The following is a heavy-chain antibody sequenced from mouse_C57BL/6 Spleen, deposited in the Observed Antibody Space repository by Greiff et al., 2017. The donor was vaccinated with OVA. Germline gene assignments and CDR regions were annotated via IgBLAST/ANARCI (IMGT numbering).Heavy chain of an antibody. CDR1: GYTFTSYW. CDR2: IDPNSGGT. J-gene: IGHJ1*03. D-gene: IGHD2-5*01. V-gene: IGHV1-72*01. CDR3: AGAYYSNYGYVDV. Sequence: VQLQQPGAELVKPGASVKLSCKASGYTFTSYWMHWVKQRPGRGLEWIGRIDPNSGGTKYNEEFKSKATLTVDKPSSTAYMQLSSLTSEDSAVYYCAGAYYSNYGYVDVWGTGTTVTVSS.